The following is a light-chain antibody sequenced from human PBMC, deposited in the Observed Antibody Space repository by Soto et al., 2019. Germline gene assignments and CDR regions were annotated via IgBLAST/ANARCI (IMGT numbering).Light chain of an antibody. CDR1: SSDVGGYNY. Sequence: QSVLTQPPSASGSPGQSVTISCTGTSSDVGGYNYVSWYRQHPGKAPKLMIYDVSKRPSGVPDRFSGSKSGNTASLTVSGLQAEDEADYYCSSYAGRNSYVFGAGTKVTVL. CDR3: SSYAGRNSYV. CDR2: DVS. J-gene: IGLJ1*01. V-gene: IGLV2-8*01.